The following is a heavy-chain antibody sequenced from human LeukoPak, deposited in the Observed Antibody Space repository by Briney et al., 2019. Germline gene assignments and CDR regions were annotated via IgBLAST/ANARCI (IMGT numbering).Heavy chain of an antibody. CDR2: VSAYSGNT. V-gene: IGHV1-18*01. CDR1: DYTFNNYG. D-gene: IGHD1-1*01. Sequence: ASVKVSCKASDYTFNNYGISWVRQAPGQGLEWMGWVSAYSGNTNYAQKLQGRVTMTTDTSTSTAYMELRSLRSDDTAVYYCARALLNAFDYWGQGTLVTVSS. CDR3: ARALLNAFDY. J-gene: IGHJ4*02.